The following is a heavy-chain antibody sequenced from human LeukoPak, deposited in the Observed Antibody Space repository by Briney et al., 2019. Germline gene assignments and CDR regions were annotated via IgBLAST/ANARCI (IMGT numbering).Heavy chain of an antibody. J-gene: IGHJ4*02. CDR1: GFTFSNYW. V-gene: IGHV3-7*01. Sequence: PGGSLRLSCAASGFTFSNYWMTWVRQAPGKGLEWVAIIKQDGSDIYYVDSVKGRFTISRDNAKNSLYLQMNSLRAEDTAVYYCARDYGSGSYDKAPYYFDYWGQGTLVTVSS. CDR2: IKQDGSDI. D-gene: IGHD3-10*01. CDR3: ARDYGSGSYDKAPYYFDY.